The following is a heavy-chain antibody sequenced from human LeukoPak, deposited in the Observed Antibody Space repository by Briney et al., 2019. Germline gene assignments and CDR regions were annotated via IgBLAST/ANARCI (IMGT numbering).Heavy chain of an antibody. CDR1: GASITSSYYY. D-gene: IGHD2-2*01. Sequence: PSETLSLTCTVSGASITSSYYYCGWIRQPPGTGLQWLVRIYYSGSICYNPSLKSRVTISVDTSKTQFSLKLNSVTAADTAVYYCARESDRYCSGTSCPTWYDPWGQGTLVTVSS. J-gene: IGHJ5*02. CDR3: ARESDRYCSGTSCPTWYDP. CDR2: IYYSGSI. V-gene: IGHV4-39*07.